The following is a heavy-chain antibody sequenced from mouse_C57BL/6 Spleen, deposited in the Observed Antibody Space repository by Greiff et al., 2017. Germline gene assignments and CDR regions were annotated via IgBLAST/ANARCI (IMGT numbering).Heavy chain of an antibody. D-gene: IGHD2-10*01. CDR2: IYPGDGDT. V-gene: IGHV1-80*01. J-gene: IGHJ2*01. Sequence: QVQLQQSGAELVKPGASVKISCKASGYAFSSYWMNWVKQRPGKGLEWIGQIYPGDGDTNYNGKFKGQATLTADESSSTAYMQLSSLTSEDAAVYFCARSYYGNYVDFDYWGQGTTLTGSS. CDR3: ARSYYGNYVDFDY. CDR1: GYAFSSYW.